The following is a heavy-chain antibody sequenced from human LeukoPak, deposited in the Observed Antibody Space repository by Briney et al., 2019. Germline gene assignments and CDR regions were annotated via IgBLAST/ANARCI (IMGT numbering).Heavy chain of an antibody. Sequence: PAETVSLTCTVCGGSIRSSSYFCGWIRRPPGKGVEWIGSMYYSGSTYYNPSLKSRVTISVDTSKNQFSLKLSSVTAADTAVYYCARDMGEGAFDIWGQGTMVTVSS. J-gene: IGHJ3*02. CDR2: MYYSGST. V-gene: IGHV4-39*02. CDR3: ARDMGEGAFDI. D-gene: IGHD1-26*01. CDR1: GGSIRSSSYF.